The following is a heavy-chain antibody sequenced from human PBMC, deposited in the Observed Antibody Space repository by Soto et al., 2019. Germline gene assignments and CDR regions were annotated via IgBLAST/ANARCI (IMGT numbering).Heavy chain of an antibody. CDR1: GASIVSSNLY. CDR3: ARLGVWGSYRPQYFEH. J-gene: IGHJ4*02. CDR2: IYESGSI. D-gene: IGHD3-16*02. Sequence: QLQLQESGPGLVKPSETLSLTCTVSGASIVSSNLYWGWVRQPPGKGPEWIGSIYESGSIYFNPSLQRRVTMSVDTSKTQFAPHLTSVTAADTAMYYCARLGVWGSYRPQYFEHWGQGTLVTVSS. V-gene: IGHV4-39*01.